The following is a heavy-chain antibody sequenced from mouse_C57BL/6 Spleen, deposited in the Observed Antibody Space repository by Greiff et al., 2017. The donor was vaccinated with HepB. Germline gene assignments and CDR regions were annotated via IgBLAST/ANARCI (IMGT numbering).Heavy chain of an antibody. CDR1: GFTFSDYG. J-gene: IGHJ3*01. D-gene: IGHD1-1*01. V-gene: IGHV5-15*01. Sequence: EVMLVESGGGLVQPGGSLKLSCAASGFTFSDYGMAWVRQAPRKGPEWVAFISNLAYSIYYADTVTGRFTISRENAKNTLYLEMSSLRSEDTAMYYCASLYGSSLWFAYWGQGTLVTVSA. CDR3: ASLYGSSLWFAY. CDR2: ISNLAYSI.